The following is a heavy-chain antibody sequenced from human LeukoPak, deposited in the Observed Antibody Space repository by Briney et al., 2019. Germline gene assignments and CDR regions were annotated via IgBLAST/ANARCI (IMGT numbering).Heavy chain of an antibody. CDR2: IYYSGST. Sequence: SETLSLTCTVSGGSISSYYWSWIRQPPGKGLEWIGYIYYSGSTNYNPSLKSRVTMSVDTSKNQFSLKLSSVTAADTAVYYCARERATEGPFDYWGQGTLVTVPS. D-gene: IGHD5-24*01. CDR1: GGSISSYY. V-gene: IGHV4-59*12. J-gene: IGHJ4*02. CDR3: ARERATEGPFDY.